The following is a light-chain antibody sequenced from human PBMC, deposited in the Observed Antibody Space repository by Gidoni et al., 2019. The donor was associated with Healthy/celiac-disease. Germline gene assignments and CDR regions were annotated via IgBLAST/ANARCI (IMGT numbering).Light chain of an antibody. CDR1: SSDVGGYNY. Sequence: QSALTQPASVSGSPGQSITIPCTGTSSDVGGYNYVSWYQQHPGKAPKLMMYEVSNRPSGGSNRCSGSKSVNTAALTIAGLQAEDEADYYCSAYTSSSTRVFGTGTKVTVL. V-gene: IGLV2-14*01. CDR2: EVS. CDR3: SAYTSSSTRV. J-gene: IGLJ1*01.